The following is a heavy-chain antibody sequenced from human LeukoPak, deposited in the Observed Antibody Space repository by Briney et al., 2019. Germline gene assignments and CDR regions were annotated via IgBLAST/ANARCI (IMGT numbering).Heavy chain of an antibody. D-gene: IGHD3-9*01. Sequence: LSLTCTVSGGSISSSSYYWGWIRQPPGKGLEWVAVISYDGTNKYYADSVKGRFTISRDNSKNTLYLQMNSLRPEDTAVYYCTKVTGFVWLFPFDSWGQGTLVTVSS. CDR2: ISYDGTNK. J-gene: IGHJ4*02. CDR1: GGSISSSS. CDR3: TKVTGFVWLFPFDS. V-gene: IGHV3-30*18.